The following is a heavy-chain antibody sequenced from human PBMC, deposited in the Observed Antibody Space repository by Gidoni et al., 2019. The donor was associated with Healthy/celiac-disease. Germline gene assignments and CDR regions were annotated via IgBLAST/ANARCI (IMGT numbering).Heavy chain of an antibody. J-gene: IGHJ6*02. CDR2: ISSSSSTI. CDR1: GFTFSSYS. CDR3: ARDYDFWSHHPYGMDV. D-gene: IGHD3-3*01. V-gene: IGHV3-48*01. Sequence: EVQLVESGGGLVQPGGSLRLSCAASGFTFSSYSMNWVRQAPGKGLEWVSYISSSSSTIYYADSVKGRFTISRDNAKNSLYLQMNSLRAEDTAVYYCARDYDFWSHHPYGMDVWGQGTTVTVSS.